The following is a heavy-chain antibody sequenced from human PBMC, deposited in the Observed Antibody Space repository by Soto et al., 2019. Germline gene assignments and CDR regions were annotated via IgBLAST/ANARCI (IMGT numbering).Heavy chain of an antibody. CDR2: IYHGGST. D-gene: IGHD1-26*01. CDR3: ARVRWEVLSGTFDH. J-gene: IGHJ4*02. Sequence: QVQLRESGPGLVKPSQTLSLTCTVSGGSISSGDYYWSWIRQHPGKGLEWIGYIYHGGSTFYNPSLKTRGTISVDTSKNQFSLKLTSVTAADTAMYFCARVRWEVLSGTFDHWGRGTPVTVSS. V-gene: IGHV4-31*03. CDR1: GGSISSGDYY.